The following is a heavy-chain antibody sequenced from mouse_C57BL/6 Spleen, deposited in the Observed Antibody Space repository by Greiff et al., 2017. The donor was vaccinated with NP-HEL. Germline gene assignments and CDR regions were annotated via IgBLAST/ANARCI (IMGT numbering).Heavy chain of an antibody. J-gene: IGHJ1*03. V-gene: IGHV3-1*01. D-gene: IGHD1-1*01. CDR3: ARDNYGSYHWYFDV. CDR1: GYSITSGYD. CDR2: ISYSGST. Sequence: VQLQQSGPGMVKPSQSLSLTCTVTGYSITSGYDWHWIRHFPGNKLEWMGYISYSGSTNYNPSLKSRISITHDTSKNHFFLKLNSVTTEDTATYYCARDNYGSYHWYFDVWGTGTTVTVSS.